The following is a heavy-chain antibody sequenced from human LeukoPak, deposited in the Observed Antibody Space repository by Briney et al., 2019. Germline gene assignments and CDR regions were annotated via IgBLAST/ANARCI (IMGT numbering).Heavy chain of an antibody. D-gene: IGHD3-3*01. CDR3: ARGSDDFWSGYSPSY. J-gene: IGHJ4*02. V-gene: IGHV1-69*13. CDR1: GGTFSSYA. CDR2: IIPIFGTA. Sequence: SVKVSCKASGGTFSSYAISWVRQAPGQGLEWMGGIIPIFGTANYAQKFQGRVTITADESTSTAYMELSSLRSDDTAVYYCARGSDDFWSGYSPSYWGQGTLVTVSS.